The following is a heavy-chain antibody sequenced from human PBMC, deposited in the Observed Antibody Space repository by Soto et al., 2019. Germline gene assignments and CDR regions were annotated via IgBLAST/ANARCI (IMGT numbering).Heavy chain of an antibody. CDR1: GGSISSSSYY. J-gene: IGHJ5*02. D-gene: IGHD4-17*01. Sequence: QLQLQESGPGLVKPSETLSLTCTVSGGSISSSSYYWGWIRQPPGKGLEWIGSIYYSGSTYYNPSLKSRVTISVDTSKNQFSLKLSSVTAADTAVYYCARHFADYGETRAWFDPWGQGTLVTVSS. CDR2: IYYSGST. CDR3: ARHFADYGETRAWFDP. V-gene: IGHV4-39*01.